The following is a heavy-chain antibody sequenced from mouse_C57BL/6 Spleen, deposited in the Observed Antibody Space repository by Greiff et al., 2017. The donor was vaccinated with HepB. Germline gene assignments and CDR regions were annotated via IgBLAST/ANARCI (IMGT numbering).Heavy chain of an antibody. Sequence: QVQLQQSGPELVKPGASVKLSCKASGYTFTSYVINWVKQRPGQGLEWIGWIYPRDGSTKYNEKFKGKATLTVDTSSSTAYMELHSLTSEDSAVYFCARSLYYYGSSYSFAYWGQGTLVTVSA. D-gene: IGHD1-1*01. V-gene: IGHV1-85*01. CDR3: ARSLYYYGSSYSFAY. CDR1: GYTFTSYV. J-gene: IGHJ3*01. CDR2: IYPRDGST.